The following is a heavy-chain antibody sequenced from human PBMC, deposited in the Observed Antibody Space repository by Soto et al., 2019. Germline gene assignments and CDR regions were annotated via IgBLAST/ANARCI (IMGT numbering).Heavy chain of an antibody. CDR2: IIPIFGTA. CDR1: GGTFSSYA. J-gene: IGHJ5*02. D-gene: IGHD3-3*01. V-gene: IGHV1-69*06. CDR3: ARHESPQHERFLEWLFDAGGCAP. Sequence: SVKVSCKASGGTFSSYAISWVRQAPGQGLEWMGGIIPIFGTANYAQKLQGRVTITADKSTSAAYMELSSLRSEDTAVYYCARHESPQHERFLEWLFDAGGCAPWG.